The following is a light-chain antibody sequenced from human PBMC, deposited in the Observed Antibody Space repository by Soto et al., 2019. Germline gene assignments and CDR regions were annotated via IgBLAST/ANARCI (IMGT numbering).Light chain of an antibody. CDR3: QSYDSSLSGWV. J-gene: IGLJ3*02. V-gene: IGLV1-40*01. CDR1: SSNIGAGYD. Sequence: QLVLTQPPSVSGAPGQRVTISCTGRSSNIGAGYDVHWYQQLPGTAPKLLIYGNSNRPSGVPDRFSGSKSGTSASLAITGLQAEDEAVYYCQSYDSSLSGWVFGGGTKLTVL. CDR2: GNS.